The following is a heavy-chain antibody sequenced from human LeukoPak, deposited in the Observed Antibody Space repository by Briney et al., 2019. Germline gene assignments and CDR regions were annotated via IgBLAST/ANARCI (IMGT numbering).Heavy chain of an antibody. Sequence: PGGSLRLSCAASGFPFGDYGMHWVRQAPGKGLEWVAFIRYDGSNKYYADSVKGRFTISRDNSKDTLYLQMNSLRAEDTAVYYCAKDLSGDWNYFDYWGQGTLVTVSS. CDR3: AKDLSGDWNYFDY. CDR2: IRYDGSNK. D-gene: IGHD2-21*01. V-gene: IGHV3-30*02. CDR1: GFPFGDYG. J-gene: IGHJ4*02.